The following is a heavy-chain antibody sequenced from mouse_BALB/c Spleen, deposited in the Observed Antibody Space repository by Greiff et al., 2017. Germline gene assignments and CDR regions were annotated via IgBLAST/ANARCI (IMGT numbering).Heavy chain of an antibody. D-gene: IGHD1-2*01. CDR2: ISYSGST. CDR1: GYSITSDYA. Sequence: EVKLMESGPGLVKPSQSLSLTCTVTGYSITSDYAWNWIRQFPGNKLEWMGYISYSGSTSHNPSLKSRISITRDTSKNQFFLQLNSVTTEDTATYYCARYYYGFYAMDYWGQGTSVTVSS. V-gene: IGHV3-2*02. CDR3: ARYYYGFYAMDY. J-gene: IGHJ4*01.